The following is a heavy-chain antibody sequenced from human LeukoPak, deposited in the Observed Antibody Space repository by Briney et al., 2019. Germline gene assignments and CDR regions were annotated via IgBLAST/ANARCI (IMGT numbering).Heavy chain of an antibody. CDR2: IRYDGSNK. CDR1: GFTFSSYG. D-gene: IGHD3-22*01. Sequence: PGGSLRLSCAASGFTFSSYGMHWVRQAPGKGLEWVAFIRYDGSNKYYADSVKGRFTISRDNSKNTLYLQMNSPRAEDTAVYYCARDQGSSGYSSTDIWGQGTMVTVSS. CDR3: ARDQGSSGYSSTDI. J-gene: IGHJ3*02. V-gene: IGHV3-30*02.